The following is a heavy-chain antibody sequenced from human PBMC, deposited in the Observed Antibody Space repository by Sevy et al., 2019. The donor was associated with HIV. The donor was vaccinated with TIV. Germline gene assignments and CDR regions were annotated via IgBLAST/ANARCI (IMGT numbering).Heavy chain of an antibody. CDR2: ISYDGSNK. D-gene: IGHD4-17*01. V-gene: IGHV3-30*18. J-gene: IGHJ4*02. Sequence: GGSLRLSCAASGFTFSSYGMHWVRQAPGKGLEWVAVISYDGSNKYYADSVKGRFTISRDNSKNTLHLQMNSLRAEDTAVYYCAKGTTRDYRYDYWGQGTLVTVSS. CDR1: GFTFSSYG. CDR3: AKGTTRDYRYDY.